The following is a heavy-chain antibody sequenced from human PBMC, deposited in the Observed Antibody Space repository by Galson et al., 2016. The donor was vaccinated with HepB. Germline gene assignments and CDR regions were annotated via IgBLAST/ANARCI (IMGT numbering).Heavy chain of an antibody. D-gene: IGHD1-26*01. CDR1: GFLVNSNY. CDR2: MYSGGSK. CDR3: ARDQHGSYMPH. J-gene: IGHJ4*02. Sequence: SLRLSCAVSGFLVNSNYMTWVRLAPGKGMEWVAIMYSGGSKQYAGSVKGRVTISRDTSSQTLFLEVSDLRAEDTGIYYCARDQHGSYMPHWGLGTLVTVSS. V-gene: IGHV3-53*01.